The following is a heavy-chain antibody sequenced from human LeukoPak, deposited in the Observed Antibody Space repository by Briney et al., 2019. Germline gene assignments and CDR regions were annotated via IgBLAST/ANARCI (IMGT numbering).Heavy chain of an antibody. Sequence: ASVKVSCKASGYTFTSYDLNWVRQATGQGPEWIGWMNPNSGNTGYAQKFQGRVTLTRSTSISTAYMELRSLTSEDTAVYYCARDYGGNSGWFDPWGQRTLVTVSS. V-gene: IGHV1-8*01. D-gene: IGHD2-21*01. J-gene: IGHJ5*02. CDR3: ARDYGGNSGWFDP. CDR2: MNPNSGNT. CDR1: GYTFTSYD.